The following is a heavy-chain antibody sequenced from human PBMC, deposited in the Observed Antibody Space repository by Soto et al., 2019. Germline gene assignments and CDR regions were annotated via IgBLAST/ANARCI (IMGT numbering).Heavy chain of an antibody. CDR1: GYSFPNYW. J-gene: IGHJ4*02. CDR2: IYPHDSDT. V-gene: IGHV5-51*01. CDR3: TRPPHGSDGAF. Sequence: GESLKISCNGSGYSFPNYWIGWVRQMPGKGLEWMAMIYPHDSDTRYSPSFQGRVTISADKSGSTVFLQWSSLKASDTAMYYCTRPPHGSDGAFWGQGTQVTVYS. D-gene: IGHD3-10*01.